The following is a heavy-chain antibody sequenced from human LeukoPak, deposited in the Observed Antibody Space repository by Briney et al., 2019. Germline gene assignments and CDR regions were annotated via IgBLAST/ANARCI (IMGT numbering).Heavy chain of an antibody. CDR1: GFTFSRYG. CDR2: IRDDGNNK. CDR3: AKDHGGWSNCFDP. D-gene: IGHD6-19*01. J-gene: IGHJ5*02. V-gene: IGHV3-30*02. Sequence: PGGSLRLSCAASGFTFSRYGMHWVRQAPGKGLEGVAFIRDDGNNKYYADSMKGRFTISRDSSKNTLYLQMNSLRAEDTAVYYCAKDHGGWSNCFDPWGQGTLVTVSS.